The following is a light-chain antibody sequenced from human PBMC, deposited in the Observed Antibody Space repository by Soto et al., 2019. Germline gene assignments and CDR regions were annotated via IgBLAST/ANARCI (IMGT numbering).Light chain of an antibody. CDR3: QQSYSTPRT. CDR2: ATS. Sequence: DIQMTQSPSTLSGSVGDRVTITCRASQTISSWLAWYQQKPGKAPKLLIYATSNLQSGVPFRFSGGGSGTDYTLTIGSLQPEDFATYYCQQSYSTPRTFGQGTKVDI. J-gene: IGKJ1*01. CDR1: QTISSW. V-gene: IGKV1-39*01.